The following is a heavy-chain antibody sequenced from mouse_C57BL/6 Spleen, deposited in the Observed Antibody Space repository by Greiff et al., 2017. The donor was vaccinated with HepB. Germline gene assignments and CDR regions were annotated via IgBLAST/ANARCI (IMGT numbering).Heavy chain of an antibody. D-gene: IGHD1-1*01. Sequence: QVQLQQSGPELVKPGASVKISCKASGYAFRSSWMNWVKQRPGKGLEWIGRIYPGDGDTNYNGKFKGKATLTADKSSSTAYMQLSSLTSEDSAVYCCARDTTVVATPMDYWGQGTSVTVSS. CDR3: ARDTTVVATPMDY. J-gene: IGHJ4*01. CDR1: GYAFRSSW. CDR2: IYPGDGDT. V-gene: IGHV1-82*01.